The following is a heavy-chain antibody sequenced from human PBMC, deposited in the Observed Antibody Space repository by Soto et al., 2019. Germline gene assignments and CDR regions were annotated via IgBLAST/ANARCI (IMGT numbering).Heavy chain of an antibody. CDR2: IIGSGTST. CDR1: GFTFSSYA. CDR3: AKGKGLTLSSTNY. J-gene: IGHJ4*02. D-gene: IGHD2-2*01. V-gene: IGHV3-23*01. Sequence: GGSLRLSCAASGFTFSSYAMSWVRQAPGMGLEWVSGIIGSGTSTYYADSVKGRFTISRDNSKNTLFLQMNSLRAEDTAVYYCAKGKGLTLSSTNYWGQGTLVTVS.